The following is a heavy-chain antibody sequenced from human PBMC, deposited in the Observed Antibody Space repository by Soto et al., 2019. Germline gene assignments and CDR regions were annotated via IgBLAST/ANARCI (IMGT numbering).Heavy chain of an antibody. CDR1: GGTLSSYA. CDR2: IIPIFGTA. D-gene: IGHD3-10*01. CDR3: ASYGSGTLYYYCYGMDV. J-gene: IGHJ6*02. V-gene: IGHV1-69*13. Sequence: SVKVSCKASGGTLSSYAISWVRQAPGQGLEWMGGIIPIFGTANYAQKFQGRVTITADESTSTAYMELSSLRSEDTAVYYCASYGSGTLYYYCYGMDVWGQGTTVTVSS.